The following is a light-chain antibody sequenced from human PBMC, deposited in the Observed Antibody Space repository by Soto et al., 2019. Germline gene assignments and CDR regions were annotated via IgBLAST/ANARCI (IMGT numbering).Light chain of an antibody. CDR1: QSVSSSY. CDR3: QQYGSSPRP. J-gene: IGKJ4*01. V-gene: IGKV3-20*01. CDR2: GAS. Sequence: EIGSTQSPGTLSLSRGEMSTLSCRSSQSVSSSYLAWYQQKPGQAPRLLIYGASSRATGIPDRFSGSGSGTDFTLTISRLEPEDFAVYYCQQYGSSPRPFGGGTKVDIK.